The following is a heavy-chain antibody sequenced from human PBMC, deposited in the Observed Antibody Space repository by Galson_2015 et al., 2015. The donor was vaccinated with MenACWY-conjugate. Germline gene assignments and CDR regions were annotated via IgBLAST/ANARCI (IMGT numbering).Heavy chain of an antibody. Sequence: SLRLSCAASGFTFSSYGMHWVRQAPGKGLEWVAVIWYDGSDKYYADSVKGRFTISRDNSKNTLYLQMNSLRAEDTAVYYCATKGDYGGNSPMGYYYGMDVWGQGTTVTVSS. J-gene: IGHJ6*02. CDR2: IWYDGSDK. V-gene: IGHV3-33*01. CDR1: GFTFSSYG. D-gene: IGHD4-23*01. CDR3: ATKGDYGGNSPMGYYYGMDV.